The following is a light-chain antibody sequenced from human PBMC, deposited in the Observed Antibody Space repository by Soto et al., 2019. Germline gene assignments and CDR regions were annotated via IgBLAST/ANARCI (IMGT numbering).Light chain of an antibody. V-gene: IGKV1-5*01. J-gene: IGKJ4*01. Sequence: DIQMTQSPSTLSASVGDRVTITCRASQSISSWLAWYQQKPGKAPKLLIYDASSYESGVPSRFSGSGSGTEFPLNITSLQTDGCSTYYGEQYKSYLLTFGGGDKVEIK. CDR3: EQYKSYLLT. CDR2: DAS. CDR1: QSISSW.